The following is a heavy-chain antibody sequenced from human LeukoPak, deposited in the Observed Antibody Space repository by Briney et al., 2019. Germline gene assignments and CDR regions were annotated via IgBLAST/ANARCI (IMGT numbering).Heavy chain of an antibody. V-gene: IGHV4-39*07. Sequence: SETLSLTCTVSGGSISSSSYYWGWIRQPPGKGLEWIGSIYYSGSTYYNPSLKSRVTISVDTSKNQFSLKLSSVTAADTAVYYCARDIAATAGNYYYYYMDVWGKGTTVTVSS. CDR2: IYYSGST. CDR1: GGSISSSSYY. J-gene: IGHJ6*03. D-gene: IGHD6-13*01. CDR3: ARDIAATAGNYYYYYMDV.